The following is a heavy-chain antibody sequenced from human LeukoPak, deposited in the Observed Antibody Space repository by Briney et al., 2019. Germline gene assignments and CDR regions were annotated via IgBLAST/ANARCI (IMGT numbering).Heavy chain of an antibody. D-gene: IGHD3-22*01. CDR3: ARGYYDSSGYAFDI. CDR2: ISAYNGNT. CDR1: GYTFTNYG. V-gene: IGHV1-18*01. J-gene: IGHJ3*02. Sequence: ASVKVSCKASGYTFTNYGITWVRQAPGQGLEWMGWISAYNGNTNYAQKLQGRVTMTTDTSTSTAYMDLRSLRSDDTAVYYCARGYYDSSGYAFDIWGQGTMVTVSS.